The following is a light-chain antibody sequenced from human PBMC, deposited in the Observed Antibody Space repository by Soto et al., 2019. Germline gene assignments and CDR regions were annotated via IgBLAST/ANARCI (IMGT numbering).Light chain of an antibody. CDR1: QSVSNN. CDR3: QQYNNWPLT. J-gene: IGKJ5*01. V-gene: IGKV3D-15*01. CDR2: GAS. Sequence: EIVLTQSPGTLSLSPGERATLSCRASQSVSNNYLAWYQQKPGQAPRLLIYGASTGATGVPARFSGSGSGTEFTLTITSLQSEDFAVYCCQQYNNWPLTFGPGTRLEIK.